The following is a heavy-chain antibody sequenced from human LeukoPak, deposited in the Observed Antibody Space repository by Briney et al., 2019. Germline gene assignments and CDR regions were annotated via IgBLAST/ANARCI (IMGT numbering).Heavy chain of an antibody. J-gene: IGHJ4*02. D-gene: IGHD3-16*01. CDR1: GGSISSYY. CDR3: ARHTWEGELGGLDY. CDR2: IYTSGST. V-gene: IGHV4-4*09. Sequence: SETLSLTCTVSGGSISSYYWSWIRQPPGKGLEWIGYIYTSGSTNYNPSLKSRVTISVDTSKNQFSLKLSSVTAADTAVYYCARHTWEGELGGLDYWGQGTLVTVSS.